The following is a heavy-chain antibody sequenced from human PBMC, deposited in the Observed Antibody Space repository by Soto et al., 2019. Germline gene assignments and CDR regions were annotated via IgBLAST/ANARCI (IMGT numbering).Heavy chain of an antibody. J-gene: IGHJ4*02. D-gene: IGHD3-16*02. CDR3: ARQIYDFVWGTYRPFYFDY. Sequence: SETLSLTCTVSGGSISNSNYYWGWIRQPPGKGLEWIGSIYYSGSTYYNPSLKSRVTISVDTSKNQFSLDLRSVTAADTAVYYCARQIYDFVWGTYRPFYFDYWGQGTLVTVSS. CDR2: IYYSGST. CDR1: GGSISNSNYY. V-gene: IGHV4-39*01.